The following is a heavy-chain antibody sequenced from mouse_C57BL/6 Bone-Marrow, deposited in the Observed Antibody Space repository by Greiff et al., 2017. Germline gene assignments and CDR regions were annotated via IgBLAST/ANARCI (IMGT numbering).Heavy chain of an antibody. V-gene: IGHV1-18*01. CDR2: INPENGGT. CDR1: GYTFTDYN. CDR3: ARRTITTVVFDY. J-gene: IGHJ2*01. Sequence: DVKLQESGPELVKPGASVKIPCKASGYTFTDYNIDWVKQSQGKSLEWIGDINPENGGTIYNKKFKGKATLTVDKSSSTAYLELLSLTSEDTAVYYCARRTITTVVFDYWGQGTTRTCAS. D-gene: IGHD1-1*01.